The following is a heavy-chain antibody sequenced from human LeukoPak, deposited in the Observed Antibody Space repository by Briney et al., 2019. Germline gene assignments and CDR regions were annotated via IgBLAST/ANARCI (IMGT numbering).Heavy chain of an antibody. D-gene: IGHD3-22*01. Sequence: ASVKVSCKAAGYTFTSYDINWVRQAPGQGLEWMGIINPSGGSTSYAQKFQGRVTMTRDMSTSTVDMELSSLRSEDTAVYYCARTGDYYDSSGYRCWFDPWGQGTLVTVSS. CDR3: ARTGDYYDSSGYRCWFDP. CDR2: INPSGGST. V-gene: IGHV1-46*01. CDR1: GYTFTSYD. J-gene: IGHJ5*02.